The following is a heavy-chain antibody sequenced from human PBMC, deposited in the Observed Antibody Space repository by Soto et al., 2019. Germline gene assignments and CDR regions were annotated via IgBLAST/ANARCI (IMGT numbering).Heavy chain of an antibody. CDR1: GFTFSSYG. CDR3: AKDIYNTAMPHYYYGMDV. CDR2: ISYDGSNK. D-gene: IGHD5-18*01. J-gene: IGHJ6*02. V-gene: IGHV3-30*18. Sequence: GGSLRLSCAASGFTFSSYGMHWVRQAPGKGLEWVAVISYDGSNKYYADSVKGRFTISRDNSKNTLYLQMNSLRAEDTAVYYCAKDIYNTAMPHYYYGMDVWGQGTTVTVSS.